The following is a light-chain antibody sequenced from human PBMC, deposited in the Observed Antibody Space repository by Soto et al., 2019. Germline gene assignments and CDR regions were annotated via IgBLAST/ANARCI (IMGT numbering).Light chain of an antibody. CDR1: QSISSSF. J-gene: IGKJ1*01. Sequence: DIQMTQSPSSLSASVGDRVTITCRASQSISSSFLNWYQQKPGKAPKLLIFSASSLQSGVPSRFSGSESGTDFNLTIRSLQPEDFATYYCQQSYSTPTWTFGQGTKVEIK. CDR2: SAS. CDR3: QQSYSTPTWT. V-gene: IGKV1-39*01.